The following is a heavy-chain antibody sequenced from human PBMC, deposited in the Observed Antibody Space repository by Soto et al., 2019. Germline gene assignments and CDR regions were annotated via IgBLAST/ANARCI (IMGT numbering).Heavy chain of an antibody. Sequence: SGPTLVNPTQTLTLTCTFSGFSLSTSGVGVGWIRQPPGKALEWLALIYWNDDKRYSPSLRSRLTITKDTSKNQVVLTMTNMDPVDTDTYSRPPHHYSSSWYPFDYWGQGTLVTVSS. CDR3: PPHHYSSSWYPFDY. CDR2: IYWNDDK. V-gene: IGHV2-5*01. CDR1: GFSLSTSGVG. J-gene: IGHJ4*02. D-gene: IGHD6-13*01.